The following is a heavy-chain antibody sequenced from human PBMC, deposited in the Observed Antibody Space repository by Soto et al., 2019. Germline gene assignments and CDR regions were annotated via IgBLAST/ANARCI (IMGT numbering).Heavy chain of an antibody. CDR2: INTYNGNI. CDR1: GYTFASYG. V-gene: IGHV1-18*01. CDR3: GREGGGDKYFDY. J-gene: IGHJ4*02. Sequence: VQLVQSGAEVKKPGASVKVSCEVSGYTFASYGISWARQAPGQGLEWMGWINTYNGNINYAQKFQGRVTMTTDTSTRTAYMELRSLRSDDTALYDCGREGGGDKYFDYWGQGNLVTVSS. D-gene: IGHD2-21*02.